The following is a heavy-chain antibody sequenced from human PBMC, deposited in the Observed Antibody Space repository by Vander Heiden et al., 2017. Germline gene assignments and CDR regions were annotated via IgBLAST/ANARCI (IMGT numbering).Heavy chain of an antibody. CDR3: AKGYGSPDH. CDR1: GFTLSNYA. D-gene: IGHD3-10*01. Sequence: ELQLLESGGGLVQPGRSLSLSCAAPGFTLSNYAMSWVRQAPGKGLEWVSGTPASGGTTYYAESVKGRFTISRANSSNTLYVQMTSLRDEDTAVYYCAKGYGSPDHWGQGTLVTVSS. V-gene: IGHV3-23*01. CDR2: TPASGGTT. J-gene: IGHJ4*02.